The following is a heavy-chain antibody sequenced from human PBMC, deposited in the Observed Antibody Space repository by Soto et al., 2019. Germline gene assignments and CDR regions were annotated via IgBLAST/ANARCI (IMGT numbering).Heavy chain of an antibody. D-gene: IGHD4-17*01. CDR3: ARSRFYGDYPYYYYYYYMDV. Sequence: SETLSLTCTVSGGSISSYYWSWIRQPPGKGLEWIGYIYYSGSTNYNPSLKSRVTISVDTSKNQFSLKLSSVSAADTAVYYCARSRFYGDYPYYYYYYYMDVWGKGTTVTVSS. J-gene: IGHJ6*03. CDR1: GGSISSYY. V-gene: IGHV4-59*01. CDR2: IYYSGST.